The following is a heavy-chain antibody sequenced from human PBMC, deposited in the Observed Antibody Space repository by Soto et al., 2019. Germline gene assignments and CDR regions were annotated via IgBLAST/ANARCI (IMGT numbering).Heavy chain of an antibody. Sequence: SVKVSCKASGGTFSSYAISWVRQAPGQGLEWMGGIIPIFGTANYAQKFQGRVTITADESTSTAYMDLSSLRSDDTAVYYCAREALGATWDYWGQGTLVTVSS. V-gene: IGHV1-69*13. CDR2: IIPIFGTA. J-gene: IGHJ4*02. D-gene: IGHD1-26*01. CDR1: GGTFSSYA. CDR3: AREALGATWDY.